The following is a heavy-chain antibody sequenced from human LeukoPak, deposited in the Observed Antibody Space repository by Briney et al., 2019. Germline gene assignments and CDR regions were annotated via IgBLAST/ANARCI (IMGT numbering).Heavy chain of an antibody. CDR3: TRVTVSGYGGDY. J-gene: IGHJ4*02. CDR1: GYTFTSYG. Sequence: EASVKVSCKASGYTFTSYGISWVRQAPGQGLEWMGWISAKNGHTNYAQKVQDRVTMTTDTSTNTAYMELRSLRPDDTAIYYCTRVTVSGYGGDYWGQGTLVTVSS. V-gene: IGHV1-18*01. CDR2: ISAKNGHT. D-gene: IGHD4-17*01.